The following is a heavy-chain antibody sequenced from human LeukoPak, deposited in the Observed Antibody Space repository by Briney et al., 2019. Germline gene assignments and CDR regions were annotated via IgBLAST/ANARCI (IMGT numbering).Heavy chain of an antibody. V-gene: IGHV4-59*12. CDR3: ARFSPPTTNSSGYNNNDAFDI. Sequence: SETLSLTCTVSGGSISSYYWSWIRQPPGKGLEWIGYIYYSGSTNYNPSLKSRVTISVDKSKNQFSLKLSSVTAADTAVYYCARFSPPTTNSSGYNNNDAFDIWGQGTMVTVSS. CDR1: GGSISSYY. J-gene: IGHJ3*02. CDR2: IYYSGST. D-gene: IGHD3-22*01.